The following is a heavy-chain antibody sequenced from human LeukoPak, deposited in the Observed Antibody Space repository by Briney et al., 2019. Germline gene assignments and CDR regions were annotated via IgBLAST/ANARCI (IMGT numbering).Heavy chain of an antibody. Sequence: SETLSPTCTVSGGSISSYYWSWIRQPPGKGLEWIGYIHSSGSTNYNPSLKNRVTISVDTSKNQFSLKLSSVTAADTAVYYCARRSTYGGKGDDYWGQGTLVTVSS. CDR3: ARRSTYGGKGDDY. D-gene: IGHD4-23*01. CDR1: GGSISSYY. CDR2: IHSSGST. V-gene: IGHV4-59*08. J-gene: IGHJ4*02.